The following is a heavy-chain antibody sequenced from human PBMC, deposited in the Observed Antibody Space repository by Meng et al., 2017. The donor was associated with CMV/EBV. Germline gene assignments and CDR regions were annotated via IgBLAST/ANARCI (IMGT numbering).Heavy chain of an antibody. CDR2: IYWNDDK. D-gene: IGHD3-3*01. V-gene: IGHV2-5*01. Sequence: SGPTLVKPTQTLTLTCTFSGFSLSTSGVGVGWIRQPPGKALEWLALIYWNDDKRYSPSLKSRLTITKDTSKNQVVLTMTNMDPVDTATYYCVYLLEWLLSLDYWGQGTLVTVSS. J-gene: IGHJ4*02. CDR3: VYLLEWLLSLDY. CDR1: GFSLSTSGVG.